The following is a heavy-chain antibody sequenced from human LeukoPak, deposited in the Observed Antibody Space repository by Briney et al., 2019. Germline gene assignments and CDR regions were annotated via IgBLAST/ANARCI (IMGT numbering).Heavy chain of an antibody. CDR2: IYYSGST. V-gene: IGHV4-31*03. CDR1: GGSISSGGYY. Sequence: PLQTLSLTCTVSGGSISSGGYYWSWIRQHPGMGLEWIGYIYYSGSTYYNPSLKSRVTISVDTSNNQFSLKLSSVTAADTAVYYCARADSSGYSYFDYWGQGALVTVSS. J-gene: IGHJ4*02. CDR3: ARADSSGYSYFDY. D-gene: IGHD3-22*01.